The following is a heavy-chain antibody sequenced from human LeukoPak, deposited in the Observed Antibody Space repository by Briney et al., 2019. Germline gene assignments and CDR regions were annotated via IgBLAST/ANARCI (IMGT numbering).Heavy chain of an antibody. V-gene: IGHV3-11*01. Sequence: GGSLRLSCAASGFTFSEYYMSWLRQAPGKGLEWVSYISSSGSTTYYADSVKGRFTISRDNAKSSLYLQMNSLRAEDTAVYYCAREMDGPYGSGSPLDYWGQGTLVTVSS. CDR1: GFTFSEYY. CDR2: ISSSGSTT. CDR3: AREMDGPYGSGSPLDY. J-gene: IGHJ4*02. D-gene: IGHD3-10*01.